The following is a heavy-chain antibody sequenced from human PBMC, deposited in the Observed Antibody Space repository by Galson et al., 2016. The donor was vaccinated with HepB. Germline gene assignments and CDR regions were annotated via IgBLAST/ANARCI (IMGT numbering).Heavy chain of an antibody. D-gene: IGHD5-24*01. J-gene: IGHJ4*02. V-gene: IGHV3-30*18. CDR2: ISYDGKSD. CDR3: AKGRCDFDS. CDR1: GFTFSTYG. Sequence: SLRLSCAASGFTFSTYGMNWVRQAPGKGLEWVALISYDGKSDSYADSVEGRVTISRDNSKNTLYLQMHSLRGEDTAVYYCAKGRCDFDSWGQGTLVTVSS.